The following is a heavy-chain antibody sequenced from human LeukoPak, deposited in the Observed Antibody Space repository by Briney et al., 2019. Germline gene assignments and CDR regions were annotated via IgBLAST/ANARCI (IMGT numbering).Heavy chain of an antibody. V-gene: IGHV3-11*01. J-gene: IGHJ6*02. Sequence: GGSLSLSCAASGFTFSDYYMSWIRQAPGKGLEGVSYISSSGSTIYYADSVKGRFTISRDNAKKSLYLQMNSLRAEDTAVYYCARAMPYYGMDVWGQGTTVTVSS. CDR3: ARAMPYYGMDV. CDR2: ISSSGSTI. CDR1: GFTFSDYY. D-gene: IGHD2-2*01.